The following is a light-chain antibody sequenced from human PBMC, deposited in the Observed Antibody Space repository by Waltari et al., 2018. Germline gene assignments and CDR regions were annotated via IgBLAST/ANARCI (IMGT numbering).Light chain of an antibody. V-gene: IGKV1-5*03. CDR2: KAS. Sequence: DIQMTQSPSTLSASVVDRVTITFRASQSISSWLAWYQQKPGKPPKLLIYKASSLESGVPSRFSGSGSGTEFTLTINSLQPDDFATYYCQHYYSYPLTFGGGTKVEIK. J-gene: IGKJ4*01. CDR1: QSISSW. CDR3: QHYYSYPLT.